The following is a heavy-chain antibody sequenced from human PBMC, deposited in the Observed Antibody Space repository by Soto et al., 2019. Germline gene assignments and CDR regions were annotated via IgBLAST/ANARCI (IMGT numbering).Heavy chain of an antibody. CDR3: AVGWFGELSYYYYMDV. D-gene: IGHD3-10*01. CDR1: GYTFTSYD. J-gene: IGHJ6*03. Sequence: ASVKVSCKASGYTFTSYDINWVRQATGQGLEWMGWMNPNSGNTGYAQKFQGRVTMTRNTSISTAYMELSSLRSEDTAVYYCAVGWFGELSYYYYMDVWGKGTTVTVSS. V-gene: IGHV1-8*01. CDR2: MNPNSGNT.